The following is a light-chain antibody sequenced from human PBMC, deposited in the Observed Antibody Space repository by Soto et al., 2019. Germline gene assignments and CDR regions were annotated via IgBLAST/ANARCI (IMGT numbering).Light chain of an antibody. CDR2: STS. CDR3: LLYYGGAHVV. J-gene: IGLJ2*01. CDR1: TGAVTSGYY. V-gene: IGLV7-43*01. Sequence: QTVVTQEPSLTVSPGGTVTLTCASSTGAVTSGYYPNWFQQKPGQAPRALIYSTSNTHSWTPARFAGSLLGGKAALTLSGVQPEDEAEYYCLLYYGGAHVVFGGGTPLTVL.